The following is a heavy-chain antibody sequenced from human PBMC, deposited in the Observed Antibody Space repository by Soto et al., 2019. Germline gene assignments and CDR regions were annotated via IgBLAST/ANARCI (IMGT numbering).Heavy chain of an antibody. V-gene: IGHV5-51*01. Sequence: GESLTISGTCSGYSFTSYWIGWVRQMPGKGLEWMGIIYPGDSDTRYSPSFQGQVTISADKSISTAYLQWSSLKASDTAMYYCARHLAYYDSSGYYPDYWGQGTLVTVSS. CDR2: IYPGDSDT. CDR3: ARHLAYYDSSGYYPDY. CDR1: GYSFTSYW. J-gene: IGHJ4*02. D-gene: IGHD3-22*01.